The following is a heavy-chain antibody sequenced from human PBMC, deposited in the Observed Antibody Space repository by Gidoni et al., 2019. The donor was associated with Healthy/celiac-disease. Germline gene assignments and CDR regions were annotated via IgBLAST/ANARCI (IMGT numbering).Heavy chain of an antibody. Sequence: QVQLVESGGGVVQPGRSLRLSCAASGFTFSSYGMHWVRQAPGKGLEWGAVIWYDGSNKYYADSVKGRFTISRDNSKNTLYLQMNSLRAEDTAVYYCAGEVATEGCMDVWGQGTTVTVSS. CDR3: AGEVATEGCMDV. CDR1: GFTFSSYG. J-gene: IGHJ6*02. CDR2: IWYDGSNK. D-gene: IGHD5-12*01. V-gene: IGHV3-33*01.